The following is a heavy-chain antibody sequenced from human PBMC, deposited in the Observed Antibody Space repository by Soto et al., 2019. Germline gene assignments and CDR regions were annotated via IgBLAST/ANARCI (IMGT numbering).Heavy chain of an antibody. CDR1: GGSISSYY. CDR2: IYYSGST. D-gene: IGHD1-26*01. J-gene: IGHJ4*02. Sequence: SETLSLTCTVSGGSISSYYWTWIRQPPGKGLEWIGYIYYSGSTNYNPSLKSRVTISVDTSKNQFSLKLSSVTAADTAVYYCARFIRKLNYFDYWGQGTLVTVSS. CDR3: ARFIRKLNYFDY. V-gene: IGHV4-59*01.